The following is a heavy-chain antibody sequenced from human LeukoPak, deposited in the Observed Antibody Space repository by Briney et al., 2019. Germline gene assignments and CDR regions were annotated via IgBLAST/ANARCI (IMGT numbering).Heavy chain of an antibody. Sequence: SETLSLTCSVSGDSFSGRYWSWIRQPSGKGLEWLGYIYSSGMTYYHPSLNSRVTISLDTSKNQFSLTMTSVTAADTAVYYCARYDFWSGSPTHWGQGTLVTVSS. D-gene: IGHD3-3*01. J-gene: IGHJ4*02. V-gene: IGHV4-59*11. CDR2: IYSSGMT. CDR3: ARYDFWSGSPTH. CDR1: GDSFSGRY.